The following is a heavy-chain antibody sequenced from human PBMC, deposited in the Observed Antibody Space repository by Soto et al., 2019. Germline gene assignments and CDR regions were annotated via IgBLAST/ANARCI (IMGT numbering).Heavy chain of an antibody. Sequence: EVQLVESGGDLMKPGGSLRLSCAVSGFTFSDAWMNWVRLAPGEGLEWVGRILTITDGGTTDYAAPVRGRFTSSRDDSKNTLYLHMNKLKCEDTALYYCFGSIGEVRYCGQGTLVTVSS. J-gene: IGHJ4*02. V-gene: IGHV3-15*07. CDR3: FGSIGEVRY. CDR2: ILTITDGGTT. D-gene: IGHD3-10*01. CDR1: GFTFSDAW.